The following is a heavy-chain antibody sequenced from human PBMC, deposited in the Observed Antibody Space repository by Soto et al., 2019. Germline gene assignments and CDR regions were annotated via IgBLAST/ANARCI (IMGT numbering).Heavy chain of an antibody. D-gene: IGHD3-16*01. CDR3: ARHAAYDSVWGKSDGSDY. CDR2: MYYSGAT. Sequence: QLQLQESGPGLVKPSETLSLACTVSGGSISSNSYYWDWIRQPPGKGLEWIGSMYYSGATYHNPSLQSRVTISVDSSKNQFCPHLSSMSAADKAVYYRARHAAYDSVWGKSDGSDYWGQGTLVTVSS. CDR1: GGSISSNSYY. V-gene: IGHV4-39*01. J-gene: IGHJ4*02.